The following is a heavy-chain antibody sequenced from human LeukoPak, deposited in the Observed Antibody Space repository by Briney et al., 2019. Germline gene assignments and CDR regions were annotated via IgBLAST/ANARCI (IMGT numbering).Heavy chain of an antibody. D-gene: IGHD6-19*01. V-gene: IGHV3-11*06. CDR1: GFTFSDYY. CDR2: ISSSSSYT. CDR3: ARGGYSSGRPLDH. J-gene: IGHJ4*02. Sequence: GGSLRLSCAASGFTFSDYYMSWIRQAPGKGLEWVSYISSSSSYTNYADSVKGRFTISRDNAKNSLYLQMNSLRAEDTAVYYCARGGYSSGRPLDHWGQGTLVTVSS.